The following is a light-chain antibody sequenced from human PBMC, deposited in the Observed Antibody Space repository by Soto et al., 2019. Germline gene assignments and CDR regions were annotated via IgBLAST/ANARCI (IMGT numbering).Light chain of an antibody. J-gene: IGKJ5*01. Sequence: EIVLTQSPATLSLSPGERATLSCRASQSVSSYLLWYQQKPGQTPRPLIYDASNRATGIPARFSGSGSETDFTLTISSLEPEDFAVYYCQHRMNWPLTFGQGTRLEIK. CDR1: QSVSSY. CDR3: QHRMNWPLT. CDR2: DAS. V-gene: IGKV3-11*01.